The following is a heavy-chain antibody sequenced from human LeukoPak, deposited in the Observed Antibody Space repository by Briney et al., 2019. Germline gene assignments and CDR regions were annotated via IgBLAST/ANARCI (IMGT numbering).Heavy chain of an antibody. CDR1: GGSISSRSHY. Sequence: SETLSLTCTVSGGSISSRSHYWGWVRQPPGRGLEWIGSIYYSGTTYYSPSLKSPVTISVDTSKNQFSLKLTSVTAADTAVYYCAGYGLGAIAFDIWGQGTMVTVSS. CDR2: IYYSGTT. J-gene: IGHJ3*02. V-gene: IGHV4-39*01. D-gene: IGHD3-10*01. CDR3: AGYGLGAIAFDI.